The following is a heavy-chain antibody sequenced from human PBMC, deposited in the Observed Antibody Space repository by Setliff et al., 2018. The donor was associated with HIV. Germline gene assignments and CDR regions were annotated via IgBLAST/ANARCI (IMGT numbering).Heavy chain of an antibody. Sequence: ASVKVSCKASGYTFTGYYMHWVRQAPGQGLEWMGWINPNSGGTNYAQKFQGRVTMTRDTSISTAYMELSRLRSDDAAVYYCASRYYGDDAFDIWGQGTMVTVSS. CDR3: ASRYYGDDAFDI. V-gene: IGHV1-2*02. CDR2: INPNSGGT. CDR1: GYTFTGYY. D-gene: IGHD3-22*01. J-gene: IGHJ3*02.